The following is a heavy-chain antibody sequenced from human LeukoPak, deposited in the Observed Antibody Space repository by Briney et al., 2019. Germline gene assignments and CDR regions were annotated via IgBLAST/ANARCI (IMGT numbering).Heavy chain of an antibody. CDR1: GFTFSSYW. CDR3: ASEDYGDYDTFDY. J-gene: IGHJ4*02. V-gene: IGHV3-74*01. Sequence: PGGSLRLSCAASGFTFSSYWMHWVRQAPGKGLVWVSRINSDGSSTSYADSVKGRFTISRDNAKDTLYLQMNSLRAEDTAVYYCASEDYGDYDTFDYWGQGTLVTVSS. D-gene: IGHD4-17*01. CDR2: INSDGSST.